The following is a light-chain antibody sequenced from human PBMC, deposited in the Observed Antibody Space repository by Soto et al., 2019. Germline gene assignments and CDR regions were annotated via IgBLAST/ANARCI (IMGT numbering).Light chain of an antibody. CDR2: AAS. CDR1: QGISSY. J-gene: IGKJ1*01. Sequence: AILMTQSPSSFSASTGDRVTITCRSSQGISSYLAWYQQKPGKAPTLLIYAASTLQSVVPSRFSGSGSGTDFTLTVSCLQSEDVATYYCHQYYSYPWTFGQGTTVDIK. CDR3: HQYYSYPWT. V-gene: IGKV1-8*01.